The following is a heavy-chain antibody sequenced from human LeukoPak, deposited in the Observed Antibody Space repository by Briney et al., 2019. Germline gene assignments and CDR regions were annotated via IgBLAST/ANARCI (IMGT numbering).Heavy chain of an antibody. J-gene: IGHJ3*02. CDR3: ARTIAARPGDAFDI. CDR2: IYYSGST. D-gene: IGHD6-6*01. Sequence: PSETLSLTCTVSGGSISSSSYYWGWIRQPPGKGLEWIGSIYYSGSTYYNPSLKSRVTISVDTSKNQFSLKLSSVTAADTAVYYCARTIAARPGDAFDIWGQGTMVTVSS. CDR1: GGSISSSSYY. V-gene: IGHV4-39*01.